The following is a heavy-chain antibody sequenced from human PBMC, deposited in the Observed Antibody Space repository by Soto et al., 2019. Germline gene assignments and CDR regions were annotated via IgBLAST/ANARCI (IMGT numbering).Heavy chain of an antibody. J-gene: IGHJ4*02. CDR1: GFGFDEYG. CDR2: INRHGDST. CDR3: ARDHRWGYEYGDYGDS. V-gene: IGHV3-20*04. D-gene: IGHD4-17*01. Sequence: EVSLLESGGGVVRPGGSLRLSCAASGFGFDEYGMSWVRQGPGKGLEWVSGINRHGDSTSYADSVKGRFTISRDNAKKSLYLQMNGLRAEDTAFYYCARDHRWGYEYGDYGDSWGQGTLVTVSS.